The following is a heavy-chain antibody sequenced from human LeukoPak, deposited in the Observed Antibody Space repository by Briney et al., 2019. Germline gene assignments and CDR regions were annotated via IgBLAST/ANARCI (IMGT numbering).Heavy chain of an antibody. CDR1: GGTFSSYA. J-gene: IGHJ4*02. D-gene: IGHD6-6*01. V-gene: IGHV1-69*05. CDR2: IIPIFGTA. CDR3: ARVGGQLGSDY. Sequence: ASVKVSCKASGGTFSSYAISWVRQAPGQGLEWMGGIIPIFGTANYAQKLQGRVTMTTDTSTSTAYMELRSLRSDDTAVYYCARVGGQLGSDYWGQGTLVTVSS.